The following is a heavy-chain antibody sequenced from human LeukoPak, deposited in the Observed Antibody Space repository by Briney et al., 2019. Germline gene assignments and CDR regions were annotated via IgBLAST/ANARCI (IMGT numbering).Heavy chain of an antibody. J-gene: IGHJ3*01. V-gene: IGHV4-59*08. Sequence: SETLSLTCTVSGGSISGYYWSWIRQPPGKGLEWIGYIYYSGSTNYNPSLKSQVTISADTSKNQFSLKLSSVTAADTAEYYCARHDSSGPYNAFDVWGQGTMVTVSS. CDR1: GGSISGYY. D-gene: IGHD3-22*01. CDR3: ARHDSSGPYNAFDV. CDR2: IYYSGST.